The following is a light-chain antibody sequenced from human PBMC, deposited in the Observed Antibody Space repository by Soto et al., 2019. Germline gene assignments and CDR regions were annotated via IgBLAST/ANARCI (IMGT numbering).Light chain of an antibody. CDR1: QSVSSSY. CDR3: QQYGSSPPWT. CDR2: GAS. Sequence: EIVLAQSPGTLSLSPGERATLSCRASQSVSSSYLAWYQHKPGQAPMLLIYGASSRATGIPDRLSGSGSGTDFALTISRLELEDFAVYYCQQYGSSPPWTFGQGTKVEIK. V-gene: IGKV3-20*01. J-gene: IGKJ1*01.